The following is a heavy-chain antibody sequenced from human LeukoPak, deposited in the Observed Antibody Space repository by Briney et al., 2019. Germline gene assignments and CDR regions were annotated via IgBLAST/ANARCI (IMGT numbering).Heavy chain of an antibody. CDR1: GFTFSTYS. CDR3: ARDGKEYYYDSSDYYSDSFDI. V-gene: IGHV3-21*01. Sequence: PGGSLRLSCAASGFTFSTYSMNWVRQAPGKGLEWVSSISSDSSYIYYADSVKGRFTISRDNAKNSLYLQMNSLRAEDTAVYYCARDGKEYYYDSSDYYSDSFDIWGQGTMVTVSS. D-gene: IGHD3-22*01. CDR2: ISSDSSYI. J-gene: IGHJ3*02.